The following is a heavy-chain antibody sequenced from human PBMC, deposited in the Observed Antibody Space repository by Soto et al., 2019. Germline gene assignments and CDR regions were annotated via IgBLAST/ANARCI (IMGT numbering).Heavy chain of an antibody. D-gene: IGHD3-16*01. CDR1: GYTFTSYD. J-gene: IGHJ3*02. CDR3: ASAWPGGEDAFDI. V-gene: IGHV1-8*01. Sequence: ASVKVSCKASGYTFTSYDINWVRQATGQGLEWMGWMNPNSGNTGYAQKFQGRVTMTRSTSIGTAYMELSSLRSEDTAVYYCASAWPGGEDAFDIWGRGTMVTVSS. CDR2: MNPNSGNT.